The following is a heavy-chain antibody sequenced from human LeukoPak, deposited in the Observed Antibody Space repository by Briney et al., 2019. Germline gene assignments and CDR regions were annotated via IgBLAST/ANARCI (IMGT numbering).Heavy chain of an antibody. CDR1: GFTFSSYW. J-gene: IGHJ4*02. V-gene: IGHV3-7*01. CDR2: IKQDGSEK. D-gene: IGHD3-22*01. Sequence: PGGSLRLSCAASGFTFSSYWMSWVRQAPGKGLEWVANIKQDGSEKYFVDSVKGRFTISKDNAKNSPYLQMDSLRAEDTAVYYCARSDASGYYDYWGQGTLLTVSS. CDR3: ARSDASGYYDY.